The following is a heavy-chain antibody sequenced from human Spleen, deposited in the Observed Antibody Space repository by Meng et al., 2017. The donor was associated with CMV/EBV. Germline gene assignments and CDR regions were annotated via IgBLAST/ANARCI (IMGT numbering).Heavy chain of an antibody. CDR3: ARESERVVVSLNYYYYYGMDV. Sequence: GESLKISCAASGFTFSSYALHWVRQAPGKGLEWVAVISYDGINKFYADSLKGRFTISRDNSKNTLYLQMNSLRAEDTAVYYCARESERVVVSLNYYYYYGMDVWGQGTTVTVSS. D-gene: IGHD3-22*01. V-gene: IGHV3-30-3*01. CDR1: GFTFSSYA. J-gene: IGHJ6*02. CDR2: ISYDGINK.